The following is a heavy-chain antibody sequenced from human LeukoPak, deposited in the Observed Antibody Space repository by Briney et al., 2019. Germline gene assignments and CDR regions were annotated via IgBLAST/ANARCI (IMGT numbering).Heavy chain of an antibody. V-gene: IGHV3-7*01. Sequence: SGGCLRLSCAASGFTFSSYWMSWVRQAPGKGLEWVANIKQDGSEKYYVDSVKGRFTISRDNAKNSLYLQMNSLRAEDTAVYYCARDGWSSSSFDYWGQGTLVTVCS. D-gene: IGHD6-13*01. CDR2: IKQDGSEK. CDR1: GFTFSSYW. J-gene: IGHJ4*02. CDR3: ARDGWSSSSFDY.